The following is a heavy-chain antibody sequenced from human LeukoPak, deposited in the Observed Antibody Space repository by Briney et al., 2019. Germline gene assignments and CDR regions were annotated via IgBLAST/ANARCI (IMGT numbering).Heavy chain of an antibody. CDR2: ISGSGVST. CDR1: GFRFSSYA. J-gene: IGHJ4*02. CDR3: AKDERNWNYNLASQTYD. Sequence: GASLRLSCAASGFRFSSYAMSWVRQAPGKGLEWVSAISGSGVSTYYADSVKGRFTVSRDNSKNTLYLQMSSLRAEDTAVYYCAKDERNWNYNLASQTYDWGQGTLVTVSS. D-gene: IGHD1-7*01. V-gene: IGHV3-23*01.